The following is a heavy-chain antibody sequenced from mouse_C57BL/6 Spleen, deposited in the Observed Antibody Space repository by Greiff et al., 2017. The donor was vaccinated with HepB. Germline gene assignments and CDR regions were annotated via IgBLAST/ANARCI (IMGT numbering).Heavy chain of an antibody. V-gene: IGHV1-15*01. J-gene: IGHJ3*01. CDR2: IYPETGGT. Sequence: VQLQQSGAELVRPGASVTLSCKASGYTFTDYEMHWVKQTPVHGLEWIGAIYPETGGTAYNQKFKGMAILTADKSTSTAYMELRSLTSEASAVYYCTNLTGFAYWGQGTLVTVSA. CDR1: GYTFTDYE. D-gene: IGHD4-1*01. CDR3: TNLTGFAY.